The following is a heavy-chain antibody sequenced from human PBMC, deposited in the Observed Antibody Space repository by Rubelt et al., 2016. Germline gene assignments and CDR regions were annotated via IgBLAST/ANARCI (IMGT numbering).Heavy chain of an antibody. CDR1: GGSFTGYS. CDR3: ARLGLGDLPSNY. D-gene: IGHD3-16*02. V-gene: IGHV4-34*02. J-gene: IGHJ4*02. CDR2: VNHNGNT. Sequence: QVQLQQWGAGLLNPSETLSLTCAVYGGSFTGYSWSWIRQPPGKGLEWIGEVNHNGNTNYNPSLKSRLTISLDTSKSQFSLKLSSVTAADTAVYYCARLGLGDLPSNYWGQGAQVAVSS.